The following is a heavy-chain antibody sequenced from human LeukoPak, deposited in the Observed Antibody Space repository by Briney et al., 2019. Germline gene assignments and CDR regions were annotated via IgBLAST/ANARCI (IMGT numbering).Heavy chain of an antibody. D-gene: IGHD2-2*01. J-gene: IGHJ3*02. V-gene: IGHV4-59*12. CDR1: GGSISSYY. Sequence: SSETLSLTCTVSGGSISSYYWTWIRQPPGKGLECIGYIYYSGSTNYNPSLKSRVTISVDTSKNQFSLKLSSVTAADTAVYYCARRGLGYCSSSSCLPYAFDIWGQGTMVTVFS. CDR2: IYYSGST. CDR3: ARRGLGYCSSSSCLPYAFDI.